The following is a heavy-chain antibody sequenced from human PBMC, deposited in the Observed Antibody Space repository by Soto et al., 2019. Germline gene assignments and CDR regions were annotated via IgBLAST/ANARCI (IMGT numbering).Heavy chain of an antibody. Sequence: XGSLRLSCAGAGVTLSDHCIDWVRQAPGKGLEWVGRSRDKPQGYSTAYAASVKGRFTTSRDESKNSAYLQMNSLKTEDTAVYYCVRATYFSDSSGYTRCLEYWGLGTLVTVS. CDR2: SRDKPQGYST. CDR1: GVTLSDHC. V-gene: IGHV3-72*01. J-gene: IGHJ4*02. CDR3: VRATYFSDSSGYTRCLEY. D-gene: IGHD3-22*01.